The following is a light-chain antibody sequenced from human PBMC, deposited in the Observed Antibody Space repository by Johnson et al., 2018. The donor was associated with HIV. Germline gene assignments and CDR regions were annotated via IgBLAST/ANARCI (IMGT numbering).Light chain of an antibody. CDR1: SSNIGNNY. Sequence: HSVLTQPPSVSAAPGQKVTISCSGSSSNIGNNYVSWYQQLPGTAPKLLIYENNKRPSGIPDRFSGSKSGTSATLGITGLQTGVEADYYCGTWDSSLSAGGYVFGTGTKVTVL. CDR3: GTWDSSLSAGGYV. V-gene: IGLV1-51*02. CDR2: ENN. J-gene: IGLJ1*01.